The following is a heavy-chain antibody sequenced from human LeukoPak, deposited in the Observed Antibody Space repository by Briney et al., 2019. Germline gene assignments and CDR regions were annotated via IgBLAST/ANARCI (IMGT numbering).Heavy chain of an antibody. D-gene: IGHD3-16*01. CDR2: IKEDGSEK. V-gene: IGHV3-7*01. CDR1: GFTFSSYW. Sequence: GGSLRLSCAASGFTFSSYWMSWVRQAPGKGLEWVANIKEDGSEKYYVDSVKGRFTISRDNTKNSLYLQMNSLRDEDTAVYYCARYRGGWCFDYWGQGTLVTVSS. CDR3: ARYRGGWCFDY. J-gene: IGHJ4*02.